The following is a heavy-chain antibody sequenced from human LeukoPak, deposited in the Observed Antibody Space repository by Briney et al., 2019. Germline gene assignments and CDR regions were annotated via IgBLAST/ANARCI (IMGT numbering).Heavy chain of an antibody. J-gene: IGHJ3*02. CDR2: INPSGDST. CDR3: ARGGYYYDSSGYSAFDI. V-gene: IGHV1-46*01. D-gene: IGHD3-22*01. CDR1: GYTFTSYY. Sequence: ASVKVSCKASGYTFTSYYMHWVRQAPGQGLEWMGIINPSGDSTSYAQKFQGRVTMTRDLSTSTVYMELSSLKSEDTAVYYCARGGYYYDSSGYSAFDIWGQGTMVTVSS.